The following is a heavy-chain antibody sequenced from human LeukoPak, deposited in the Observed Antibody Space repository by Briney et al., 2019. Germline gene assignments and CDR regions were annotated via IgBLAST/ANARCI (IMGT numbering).Heavy chain of an antibody. CDR3: ARDGYNRRLDY. Sequence: SETLSLTCTVSGGSISSHYWSWIRQPPGKGVGWIGYIYYSGGTNYNPSLKSRVTISVDTSKNQFSLKLSSVTAADTAVYYCARDGYNRRLDYWGQGTMVTVSS. D-gene: IGHD5-24*01. J-gene: IGHJ4*02. V-gene: IGHV4-59*11. CDR1: GGSISSHY. CDR2: IYYSGGT.